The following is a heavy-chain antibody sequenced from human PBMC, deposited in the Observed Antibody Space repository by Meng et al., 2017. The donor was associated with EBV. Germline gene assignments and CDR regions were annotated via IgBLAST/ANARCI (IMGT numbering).Heavy chain of an antibody. D-gene: IGHD3-9*01. J-gene: IGHJ4*02. CDR2: ISGSGGST. CDR1: GFTFSSYA. CDR3: ASRAAYYYDILTGFDY. Sequence: EVQLLESGGGLVQPGGSLRLSCAASGFTFSSYAMSWVRQAPGKGLEWVSAISGSGGSTYYADSVKGRFTISRDNSKNTLYLQMNSLRAEDTAVYYCASRAAYYYDILTGFDYWGQVTLVTVSS. V-gene: IGHV3-23*01.